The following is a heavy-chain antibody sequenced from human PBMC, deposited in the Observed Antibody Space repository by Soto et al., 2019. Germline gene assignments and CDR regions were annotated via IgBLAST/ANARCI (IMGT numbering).Heavy chain of an antibody. CDR3: ARPDYGHYRFDY. Sequence: VGSLRISCAVSGFTFSSYGMHWVRQAPGKGLEWVAVIWYDGSNKYYADSVKGRFTISRDNSKNTLYLQMNSLRAEDTAVYYCARPDYGHYRFDYWGQGTLVTVSS. CDR2: IWYDGSNK. V-gene: IGHV3-33*01. D-gene: IGHD4-17*01. CDR1: GFTFSSYG. J-gene: IGHJ4*02.